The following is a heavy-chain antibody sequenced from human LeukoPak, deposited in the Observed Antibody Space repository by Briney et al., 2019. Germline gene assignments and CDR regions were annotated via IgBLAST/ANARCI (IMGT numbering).Heavy chain of an antibody. CDR2: MNPNSGNT. J-gene: IGHJ4*02. CDR3: AIRTSRGVSGSSYFDS. Sequence: ASVKVSCKASGYTFNSYGINWVRQAAGQGPEWMGWMNPNSGNTAYAQNFQGRVIMTRNTSISTAYMELSSLRFEDTAVFYCAIRTSRGVSGSSYFDSWGQGTLVTVSS. CDR1: GYTFNSYG. D-gene: IGHD3-10*01. V-gene: IGHV1-8*01.